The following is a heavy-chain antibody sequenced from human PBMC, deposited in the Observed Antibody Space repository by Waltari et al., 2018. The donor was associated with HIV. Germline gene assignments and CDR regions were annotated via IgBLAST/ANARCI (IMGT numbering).Heavy chain of an antibody. Sequence: QVQLVQSGAEVKKPGSSVRVSCMASGGVFETYSFSWVRPAPGQRPEWMGGSSPVFTRTDYAPKFQDRVTITANEVTTTVYMDLSSLKSEDTAVYYCATGLHSSGYFYFGFWGQGTLITVSS. CDR1: GGVFETYS. V-gene: IGHV1-69*12. J-gene: IGHJ4*02. D-gene: IGHD6-19*01. CDR3: ATGLHSSGYFYFGF. CDR2: SSPVFTRT.